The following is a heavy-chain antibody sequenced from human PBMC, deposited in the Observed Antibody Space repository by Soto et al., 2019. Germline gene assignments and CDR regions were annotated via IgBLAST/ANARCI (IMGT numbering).Heavy chain of an antibody. V-gene: IGHV3-48*01. D-gene: IGHD2-21*01. CDR2: ISSSSGAT. CDR1: GFALSYYN. J-gene: IGHJ4*02. Sequence: EVQPVESGGGLVQPGGSLRLSCAASGFALSYYNMKWVRQAPGKGLEWISDISSSSGATYYADSVKGRFTISRDYAKNSLYLQMNNLRVEDTAIYYCVRDSAYSFDYWGQGTLVTVSS. CDR3: VRDSAYSFDY.